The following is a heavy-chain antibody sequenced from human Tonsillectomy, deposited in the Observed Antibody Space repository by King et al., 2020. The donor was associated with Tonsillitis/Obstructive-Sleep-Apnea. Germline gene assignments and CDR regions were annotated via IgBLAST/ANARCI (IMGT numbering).Heavy chain of an antibody. Sequence: QLVQSGSELKKTGASVKVSCKASGYTFTSYAMNWVRQAPGQGLEWMGWINTNTGNPTYAQGFTGRFVFSLDTSVSTAYLQISSLKAEDTAVYYCARGSTSTEYNWFDPWGQGTLVTVSS. CDR3: ARGSTSTEYNWFDP. J-gene: IGHJ5*02. V-gene: IGHV7-4-1*02. D-gene: IGHD2-2*01. CDR2: INTNTGNP. CDR1: GYTFTSYA.